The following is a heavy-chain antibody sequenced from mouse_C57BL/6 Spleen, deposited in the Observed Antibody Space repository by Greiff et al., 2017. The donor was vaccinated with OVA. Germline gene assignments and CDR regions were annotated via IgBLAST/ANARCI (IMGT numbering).Heavy chain of an antibody. CDR2: IWSDGST. Sequence: QVQLKESGPGLVAPSQSLSITCTVSGFSLTSYGVHWVRQPPGKGLEWLVVIWSDGSTTYNSALKSRLTISKDNSKSQVFLKMNRLQTDDTAMYYCARAEILYYAMDYWGQGTSVTVSS. J-gene: IGHJ4*01. V-gene: IGHV2-6*03. CDR1: GFSLTSYG. CDR3: ARAEILYYAMDY.